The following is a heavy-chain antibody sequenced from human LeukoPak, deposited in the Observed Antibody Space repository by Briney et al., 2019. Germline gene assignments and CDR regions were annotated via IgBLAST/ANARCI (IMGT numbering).Heavy chain of an antibody. CDR1: GYTLTELS. J-gene: IGHJ4*02. CDR2: FDPEDGET. CDR3: ATGYSVWGHLERPVDY. D-gene: IGHD1-1*01. V-gene: IGHV1-24*01. Sequence: ASVKVSCKFSGYTLTELSMHWVRQAPGKGLEWMGGFDPEDGETIYAQKFQGRVTMTEDTSTDTAYMALSSLRSEDTAVYYCATGYSVWGHLERPVDYWGQGTLVTVSS.